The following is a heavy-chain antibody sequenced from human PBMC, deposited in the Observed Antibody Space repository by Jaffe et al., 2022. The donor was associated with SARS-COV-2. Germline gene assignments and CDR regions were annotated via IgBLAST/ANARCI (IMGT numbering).Heavy chain of an antibody. V-gene: IGHV4-59*01. D-gene: IGHD3-3*01. CDR3: ARCQVYNDYLSGSPTYYFDH. CDR2: IYYTGST. Sequence: QVQLRESGPGLVKPSETLSLTCTVSGGSISSYYWSWIRQPPGKGLEWIGHIYYTGSTNYNPSLKSRVTISVDTSKKQFSLKLTSVTAADTAVYYCARCQVYNDYLSGSPTYYFDHWGPGTLVTVSS. CDR1: GGSISSYY. J-gene: IGHJ4*02.